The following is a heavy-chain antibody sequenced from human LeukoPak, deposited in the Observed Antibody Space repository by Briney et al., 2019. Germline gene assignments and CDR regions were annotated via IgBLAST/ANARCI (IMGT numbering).Heavy chain of an antibody. CDR3: ARDKRYCSSSSCYTAIDY. D-gene: IGHD2-2*02. J-gene: IGHJ4*02. Sequence: GGSLRLSCAASGFTFSSYSMNWVRQAPGKGLEWVSSISSSSSYIYYADSVKGRLTISRDNAKNSLYLQMNSLRAEDTAVYYCARDKRYCSSSSCYTAIDYWGQGTLVTVSS. CDR2: ISSSSSYI. CDR1: GFTFSSYS. V-gene: IGHV3-21*01.